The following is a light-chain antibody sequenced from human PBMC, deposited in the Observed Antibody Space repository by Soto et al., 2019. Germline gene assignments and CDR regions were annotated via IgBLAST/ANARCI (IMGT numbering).Light chain of an antibody. CDR3: QEGNRFPEA. Sequence: DIQMTQSPSSVSASVGDRVTITCRASQGVSAWLAWYQQKPGKAPKLLIYGASSLQSGVPSRFSGSGSGTDFTLDISCLETEDFANYYCQEGNRFPEAFGGGTKVEIK. CDR2: GAS. CDR1: QGVSAW. V-gene: IGKV1-12*01. J-gene: IGKJ4*01.